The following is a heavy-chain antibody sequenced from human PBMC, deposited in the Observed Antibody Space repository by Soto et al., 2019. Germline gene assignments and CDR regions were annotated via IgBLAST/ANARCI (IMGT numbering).Heavy chain of an antibody. J-gene: IGHJ3*02. CDR1: GFTFSSYS. CDR2: INKNGGEK. V-gene: IGHV3-7*03. CDR3: AKCMQVNWNYDAFHI. D-gene: IGHD1-7*01. Sequence: GGSLRLSCAASGFTFSSYSMSWVRQAPGKGLEWVANINKNGGEKYYVDSVKGRFTISRDNAKNSLYLQMNSLRAEDTAVYYCAKCMQVNWNYDAFHIWGQGTMVTVSS.